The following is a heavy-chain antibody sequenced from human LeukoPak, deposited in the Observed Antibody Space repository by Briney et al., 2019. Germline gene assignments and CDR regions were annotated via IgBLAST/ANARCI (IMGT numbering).Heavy chain of an antibody. CDR3: ARGQGGSYWYYYYMDV. J-gene: IGHJ6*03. Sequence: SETLSLTCAVYGGSFSGYYWSWIRQPPGKGLEWIGEINHSGSTNYNPSLKSRVTISVDTSKNQFSLKLSSVTAADTAVYCCARGQGGSYWYYYYMDVWGKGTTVTVSS. CDR2: INHSGST. CDR1: GGSFSGYY. D-gene: IGHD1-26*01. V-gene: IGHV4-34*01.